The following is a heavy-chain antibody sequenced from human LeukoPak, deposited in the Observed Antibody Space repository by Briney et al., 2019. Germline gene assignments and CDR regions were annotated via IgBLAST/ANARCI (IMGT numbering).Heavy chain of an antibody. CDR3: ARHASGGDY. CDR2: IYHSGST. CDR1: GYSISSGYY. Sequence: PSETLSLTCTVSGYSISSGYYWGWIRQPPGKGLEWIGSIYHSGSTYYNPSLKSRVTISVDTSESQFSLKLSSVTAADTAVYYCARHASGGDYWGQGTLVTVSS. D-gene: IGHD6-19*01. V-gene: IGHV4-38-2*02. J-gene: IGHJ4*02.